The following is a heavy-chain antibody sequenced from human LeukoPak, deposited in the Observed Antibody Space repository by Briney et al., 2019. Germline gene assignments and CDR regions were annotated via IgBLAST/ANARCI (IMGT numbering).Heavy chain of an antibody. V-gene: IGHV3-48*02. CDR1: GFTFSTYS. CDR3: TRDPNALDY. J-gene: IGHJ4*02. CDR2: ITSSSSTR. Sequence: GGSLRLSCAASGFTFSTYSMNWVRQAPGKGLEWVSYITSSSSTRHYADSVQGRFIISRDNAENSLYLQMDSLRDEDTAMYYCTRDPNALDYWGQGTLVTVSS.